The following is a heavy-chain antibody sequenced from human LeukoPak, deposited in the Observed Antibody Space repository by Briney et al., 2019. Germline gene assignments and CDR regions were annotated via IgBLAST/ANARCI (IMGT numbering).Heavy chain of an antibody. CDR3: ARDSADDSSGYYPLDY. V-gene: IGHV3-21*01. CDR2: ISGTSSYI. CDR1: GFTFSTYI. D-gene: IGHD3-22*01. J-gene: IGHJ4*02. Sequence: GGSLRLSCAASGFTFSTYIMTWVRQAPGKGLEWVSSISGTSSYIYYADSVKGRFTISRDNAKNSLNLQMNSLRAEDTAIYYCARDSADDSSGYYPLDYWGQGTQVSVSS.